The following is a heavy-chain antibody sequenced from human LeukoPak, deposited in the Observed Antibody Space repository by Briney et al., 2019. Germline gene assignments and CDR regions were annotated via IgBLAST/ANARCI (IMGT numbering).Heavy chain of an antibody. D-gene: IGHD4-23*01. V-gene: IGHV3-30-3*02. CDR3: AKFKATVGFDF. CDR2: ISYDGSNK. CDR1: GFTFNNYA. Sequence: PGGTLRLSCAASGFTFNNYAIHWVRQAPGKGLEWVAVISYDGSNKDYVDSVKGRFTISRNNSKNTLYLQMNSLRAEDSAVYYCAKFKATVGFDFWGQGTLVTVSA. J-gene: IGHJ4*02.